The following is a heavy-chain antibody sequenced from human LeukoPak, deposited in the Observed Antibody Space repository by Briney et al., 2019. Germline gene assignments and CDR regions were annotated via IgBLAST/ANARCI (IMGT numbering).Heavy chain of an antibody. V-gene: IGHV3-23*01. CDR3: AKSFRSTSLDY. D-gene: IGHD2-2*01. CDR2: ISGSGDST. Sequence: GGSLRLSCAASGFTFRSYGMTWVRQAPGKGLEWVSAISGSGDSTYYADSVKGRFTISRYNSRNTPYLQMNSLRAGDTAVYYCAKSFRSTSLDYWGKGTLVTVSS. CDR1: GFTFRSYG. J-gene: IGHJ4*02.